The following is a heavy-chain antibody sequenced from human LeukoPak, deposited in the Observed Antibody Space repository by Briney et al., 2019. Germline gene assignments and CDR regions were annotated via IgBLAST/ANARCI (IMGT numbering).Heavy chain of an antibody. CDR1: GGSISSTSYY. J-gene: IGHJ5*02. D-gene: IGHD6-19*01. CDR2: IYYSWDT. V-gene: IGHV4-39*07. Sequence: SETLSLTCTVSGGSISSTSYYWGWIRQPPGKGLEWIGSIYYSWDTYYNPSLKSRVTISVDTSKNQFSLKLSSVTAADTAVYFCSRAVAGSVGWFDPRGQGTLVTVSS. CDR3: SRAVAGSVGWFDP.